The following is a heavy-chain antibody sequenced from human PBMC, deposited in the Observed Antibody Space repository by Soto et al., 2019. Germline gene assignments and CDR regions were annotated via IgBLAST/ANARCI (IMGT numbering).Heavy chain of an antibody. CDR2: IYPGDSDT. D-gene: IGHD1-1*01. CDR1: GYSFTSYW. Sequence: GESLKISCKGSGYSFTSYWIGWVRQMPGKGLEWMGIIYPGDSDTRYSPSFQGQVTISADKSISTAYLQWSSLKASDTAMYYCARLPGTTIYYSHGMDVWGQGTTVTVSS. V-gene: IGHV5-51*01. CDR3: ARLPGTTIYYSHGMDV. J-gene: IGHJ6*02.